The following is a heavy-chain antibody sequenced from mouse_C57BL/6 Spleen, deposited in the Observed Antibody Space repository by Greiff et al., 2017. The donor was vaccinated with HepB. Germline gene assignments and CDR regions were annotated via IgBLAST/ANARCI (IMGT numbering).Heavy chain of an antibody. CDR3: TRGDGSSYGWYFDV. D-gene: IGHD1-1*01. V-gene: IGHV5-9-1*02. Sequence: EVQGVESGEGLVKPGGSLKLSCAASGFTFSSYAMSWVRQTPEKRLEWVAYISSGGDYIYYADTVKGRFTISRDNARNTLYLQMSSLKSEDTAMYYCTRGDGSSYGWYFDVWGTGTTVTVAS. CDR1: GFTFSSYA. J-gene: IGHJ1*03. CDR2: ISSGGDYI.